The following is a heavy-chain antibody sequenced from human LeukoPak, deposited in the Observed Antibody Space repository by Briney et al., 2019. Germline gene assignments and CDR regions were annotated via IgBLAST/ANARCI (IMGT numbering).Heavy chain of an antibody. CDR2: IKSKTDGGTA. J-gene: IGHJ4*02. V-gene: IGHV3-15*01. D-gene: IGHD6-13*01. Sequence: GGSLRLSCAAPGFTFMNTWMSWVRQAPGEGVEWVGRIKSKTDGGTADYAAPVKGRFTTSRDDSKNTLYLQLNSLKTGDTAVYYCATLKTGASSFLWGQGTLVTVSS. CDR1: GFTFMNTW. CDR3: ATLKTGASSFL.